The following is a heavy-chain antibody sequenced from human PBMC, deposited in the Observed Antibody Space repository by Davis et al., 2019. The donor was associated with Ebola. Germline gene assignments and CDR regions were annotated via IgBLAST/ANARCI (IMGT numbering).Heavy chain of an antibody. V-gene: IGHV3-48*03. CDR1: GFTFGNYE. CDR3: ARGIVLIPAAIFYYYYGMDV. D-gene: IGHD2-2*02. CDR2: ISDSGVTT. J-gene: IGHJ6*02. Sequence: PGGSLRLSCVASGFTFGNYEMNWVRQAPGKGLEWISYISDSGVTTYYTDSVKGRFTVSRDNAKNSLLLQMNSLRAEDTAVYYCARGIVLIPAAIFYYYYGMDVWGQGTTVTVSS.